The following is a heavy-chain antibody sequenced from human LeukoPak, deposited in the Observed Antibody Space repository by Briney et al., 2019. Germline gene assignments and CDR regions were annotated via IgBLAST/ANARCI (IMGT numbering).Heavy chain of an antibody. CDR2: VYYSGTT. Sequence: SETLSLTCTLSGGSISNYYWGWIRQPPGEGLEWIGNVYYSGTTIYNPSLRSRVTISVDTSKNQFSLKLTSVTVADTAIYYCASAAHSSSWLPDWGQGTLVTVSS. V-gene: IGHV4-59*01. CDR3: ASAAHSSSWLPD. CDR1: GGSISNYY. D-gene: IGHD6-13*01. J-gene: IGHJ4*02.